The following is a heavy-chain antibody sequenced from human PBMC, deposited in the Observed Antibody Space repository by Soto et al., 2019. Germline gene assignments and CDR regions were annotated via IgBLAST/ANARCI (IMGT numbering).Heavy chain of an antibody. CDR2: ISAYNGNT. J-gene: IGHJ6*03. CDR1: GYTFTSYA. D-gene: IGHD5-12*01. V-gene: IGHV1-18*01. Sequence: ASVKVSCKASGYTFTSYAMHWVRQAPGQGLEWMGWISAYNGNTNYAQKLQGRVTMTTDTSTSTAYMELRSLRSDDTAVYYCARGYSGYDYYYYMDVWGKGTTVTVSS. CDR3: ARGYSGYDYYYYMDV.